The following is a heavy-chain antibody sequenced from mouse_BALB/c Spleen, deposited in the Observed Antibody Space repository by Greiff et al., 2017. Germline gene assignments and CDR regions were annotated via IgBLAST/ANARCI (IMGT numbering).Heavy chain of an antibody. CDR2: ISSGGST. CDR1: GFTFSSYA. D-gene: IGHD2-1*01. J-gene: IGHJ3*01. CDR3: ARGGGNAWFAY. Sequence: EVHLVESGGGLVKPGGSLKLSCAASGFTFSSYAMSWVRQTPEKRLEWVASISSGGSTYYPDSVKGRFTISRDNARNILYLQMSSLRSEDTAMYYCARGGGNAWFAYWGQGTLVTVSA. V-gene: IGHV5-6-5*01.